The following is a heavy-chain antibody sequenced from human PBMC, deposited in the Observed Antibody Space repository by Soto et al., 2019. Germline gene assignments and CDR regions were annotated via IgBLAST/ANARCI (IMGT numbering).Heavy chain of an antibody. Sequence: GGSLRLSCAASGFTFSNAWMSWVRQAPGKGLEWVGRIKSKTDGGTTDYAAPVKGRFTISRDDSKNTLYLQMNSLKTEDTAVYYCTTEAHQVVPQIYYYYYGMDVWGQGTTVTVSS. CDR2: IKSKTDGGTT. J-gene: IGHJ6*02. CDR1: GFTFSNAW. CDR3: TTEAHQVVPQIYYYYYGMDV. V-gene: IGHV3-15*01. D-gene: IGHD2-2*01.